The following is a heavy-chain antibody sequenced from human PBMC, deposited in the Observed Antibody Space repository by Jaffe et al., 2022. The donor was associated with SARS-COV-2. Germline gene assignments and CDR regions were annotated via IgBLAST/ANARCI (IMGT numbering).Heavy chain of an antibody. D-gene: IGHD1-26*01. CDR1: GFTFSSYA. V-gene: IGHV3-23*01. CDR2: ISGSGGST. J-gene: IGHJ3*02. CDR3: AKDVGGATMGRDAFDI. Sequence: EVQLLESGGGLVQPGGSLRLSCAASGFTFSSYAMSWVRQAPGKGLEWVSAISGSGGSTYYADSVKGRFTISRDNSKNTLYLQMNSLRAEDTAVYYCAKDVGGATMGRDAFDIWGQGTMVTVSS.